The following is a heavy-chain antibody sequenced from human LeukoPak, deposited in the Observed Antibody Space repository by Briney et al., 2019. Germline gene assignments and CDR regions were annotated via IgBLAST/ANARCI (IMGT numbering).Heavy chain of an antibody. CDR3: ARHIMITFGGVIVPYYYYYMDV. V-gene: IGHV7-4-1*02. J-gene: IGHJ6*03. Sequence: ASVKVSCKASGYTFTSYAMNWVRQAPGQGLEWMGWINTNTGNPTYAQGFTGRFVFSLDTSVSTAYQQISSLKAEDTAVYYCARHIMITFGGVIVPYYYYYMDVWGKGTTVTVSS. CDR2: INTNTGNP. CDR1: GYTFTSYA. D-gene: IGHD3-16*02.